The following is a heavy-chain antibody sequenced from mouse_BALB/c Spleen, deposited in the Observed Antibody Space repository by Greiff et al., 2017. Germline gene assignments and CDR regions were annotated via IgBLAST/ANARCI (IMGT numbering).Heavy chain of an antibody. CDR2: ISYSGST. V-gene: IGHV3-2*02. D-gene: IGHD2-1*01. Sequence: EVQLQQSGPGLVKPSQSLSLTCTVTGYSITSDYAWNWIRQFPGNKLEWMGYISYSGSTSYNPSLKSRISITRDTSKNQFFLQLNSVTTEDTATYYCARDGNYRYFDVWGAGTTVTVSS. CDR3: ARDGNYRYFDV. CDR1: GYSITSDYA. J-gene: IGHJ1*01.